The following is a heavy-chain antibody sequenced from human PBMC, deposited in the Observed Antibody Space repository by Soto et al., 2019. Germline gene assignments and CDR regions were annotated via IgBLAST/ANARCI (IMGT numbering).Heavy chain of an antibody. Sequence: ASVKVSCTASGYTFTSYAMHWVRQAPGQRLEWMGWINAGNGNTKYSQKFQARVTITRDTSASTAYMGLSGLRSEDTAVYYCARGERYYYDSSGYFGFDYWGQGTLVTVSS. CDR3: ARGERYYYDSSGYFGFDY. D-gene: IGHD3-22*01. CDR2: INAGNGNT. V-gene: IGHV1-3*01. CDR1: GYTFTSYA. J-gene: IGHJ4*02.